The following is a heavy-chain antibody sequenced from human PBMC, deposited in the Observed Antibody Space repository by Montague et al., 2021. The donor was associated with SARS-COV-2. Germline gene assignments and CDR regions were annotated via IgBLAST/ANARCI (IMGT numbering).Heavy chain of an antibody. D-gene: IGHD1-1*01. CDR2: IFYNGYT. J-gene: IGHJ5*02. Sequence: SETLSLTCTVSGGTVRDYYWNWIRQTPGKGLEWVGYIFYNGYTKYNPSLESRVTLSVDTPGNQFFLSLRSVTASDTATYFCARHSVSEDGTFFRSYFDPWGQGARVTVSS. V-gene: IGHV4-59*08. CDR3: ARHSVSEDGTFFRSYFDP. CDR1: GGTVRDYY.